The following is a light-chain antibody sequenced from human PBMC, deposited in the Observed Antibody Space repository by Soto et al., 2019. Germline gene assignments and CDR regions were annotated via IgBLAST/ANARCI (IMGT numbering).Light chain of an antibody. CDR2: AAS. V-gene: IGKV1-39*01. Sequence: DIQMTQSPSSLSASVGDRVTITCRASQSITNYLNWYQQKPGKAPKLLIYAASSLQSGVPSRFSGSESGTDFTLNLSSLQPEDFATYYCQQSYSTPWTFGQGTKVEIK. J-gene: IGKJ1*01. CDR1: QSITNY. CDR3: QQSYSTPWT.